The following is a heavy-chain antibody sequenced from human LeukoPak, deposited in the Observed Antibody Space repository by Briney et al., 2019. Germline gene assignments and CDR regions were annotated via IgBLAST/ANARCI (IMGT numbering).Heavy chain of an antibody. V-gene: IGHV3-7*01. J-gene: IGHJ4*02. CDR1: GFTFSSSW. CDR3: ARERSFGTLDF. CDR2: IKPDGGKK. D-gene: IGHD5-18*01. Sequence: GGSLRLSCAASGFTFSSSWMSWVRQAPGKGLEWVANIKPDGGKKYYVDSGEGRFTISRDNAKNSLYLQMNSLRAEDTAVYYCARERSFGTLDFWGEGTLVTASS.